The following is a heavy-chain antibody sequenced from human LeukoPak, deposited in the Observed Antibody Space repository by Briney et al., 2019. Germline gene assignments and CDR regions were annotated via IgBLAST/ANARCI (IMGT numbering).Heavy chain of an antibody. V-gene: IGHV3-30-3*01. D-gene: IGHD3-3*01. Sequence: PGRSLRLSCAASGFTFSSYAMHWVRQAPGKGLEWVAVISYDGSNKYYADSVKGRFTISRDNSKNTLYLQMNSLRAEDMVVYYCAREGTYYDFWSGYLYYFDYWGQGTLVTVSS. CDR1: GFTFSSYA. CDR3: AREGTYYDFWSGYLYYFDY. J-gene: IGHJ4*02. CDR2: ISYDGSNK.